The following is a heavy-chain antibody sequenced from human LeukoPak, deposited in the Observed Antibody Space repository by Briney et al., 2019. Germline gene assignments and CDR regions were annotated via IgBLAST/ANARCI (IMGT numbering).Heavy chain of an antibody. CDR2: IRYDGSNK. J-gene: IGHJ4*02. CDR1: GFTFSSYG. D-gene: IGHD3-10*01. Sequence: GGSLRLSCAASGFTFSSYGMHWVRQAPGKGLEWVAFIRYDGSNKYYADSVKGRFTISRDNSKNTLYLQMNSLRAEDTAVYYCAGGGSGSYYKGELDYWGQGTLVTVSS. CDR3: AGGGSGSYYKGELDY. V-gene: IGHV3-30*02.